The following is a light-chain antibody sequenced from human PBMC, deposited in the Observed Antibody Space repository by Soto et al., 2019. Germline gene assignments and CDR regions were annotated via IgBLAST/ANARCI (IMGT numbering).Light chain of an antibody. Sequence: QSALTQPASVSGSLGLSITISCTGTSSDVGSYNLVSWYQQHPGKAPKLMIYEGSKRPSGVSNRFSGSKSGNTASLTISGLQAEDEADYYCCSYAGSSTCVFGTGTKLTVL. CDR1: SSDVGSYNL. CDR2: EGS. J-gene: IGLJ1*01. V-gene: IGLV2-23*01. CDR3: CSYAGSSTCV.